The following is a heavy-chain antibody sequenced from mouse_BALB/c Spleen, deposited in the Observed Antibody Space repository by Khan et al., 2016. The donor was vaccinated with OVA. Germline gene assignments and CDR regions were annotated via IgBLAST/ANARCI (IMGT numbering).Heavy chain of an antibody. CDR3: TGSTFAC. Sequence: QVQLQQSGAELVRPGASVTLSCKASGYTFPDYELHWVKQIPVHGLVWIGVIDPKTGVTAFNKKFKGKATLTAGKSSSTAYRELRSLTSEDSAVYCCTGSTFACGGQGALVTVSA. CDR1: GYTFPDYE. CDR2: IDPKTGVT. J-gene: IGHJ3*01. V-gene: IGHV1-15*01.